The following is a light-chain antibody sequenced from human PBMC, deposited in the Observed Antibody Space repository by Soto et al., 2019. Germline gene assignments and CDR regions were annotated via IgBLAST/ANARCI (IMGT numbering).Light chain of an antibody. J-gene: IGKJ2*01. V-gene: IGKV3-20*01. Sequence: EIVLTQSPGTLSLFPGERATLSCRASQPLSSSFVAWYQQKPGQAPRLLIYASSTRATGIPDRFSGSGSGTDFTLTMARLDPEDFAVYYCQQFGISPRTFGQGTKLE. CDR2: ASS. CDR3: QQFGISPRT. CDR1: QPLSSSF.